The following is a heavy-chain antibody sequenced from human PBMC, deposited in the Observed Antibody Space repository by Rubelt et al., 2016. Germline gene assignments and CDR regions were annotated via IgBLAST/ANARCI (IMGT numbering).Heavy chain of an antibody. CDR1: GFTFSSYS. CDR3: ARGGITMVRGVILG. V-gene: IGHV3-21*01. J-gene: IGHJ4*02. CDR2: ISSSSSYI. Sequence: EVQLVESGGVVVQPGGSLRLSCAASGFTFSSYSMNWVRQAPGKGLEWVSSISSSSSYIYYADSVKGRFTISRDNAKNSLYLQMNSLRAEDTAVYYCARGGITMVRGVILGWGQGTLVTVSS. D-gene: IGHD3-10*01.